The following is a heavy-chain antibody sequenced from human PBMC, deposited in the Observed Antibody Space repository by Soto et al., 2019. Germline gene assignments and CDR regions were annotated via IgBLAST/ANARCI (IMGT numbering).Heavy chain of an antibody. V-gene: IGHV1-69*13. D-gene: IGHD1-26*01. J-gene: IGHJ6*02. CDR3: ASRIVGATELPFTYYYYGMDV. CDR1: GGTFSSYA. CDR2: IIPIFGTA. Sequence: SVKVSCKASGGTFSSYAISWVRQAPGQGLEWMGGIIPIFGTANYAQKFQGRVTITADESTSTAYMELSSLRSEDTAVYYCASRIVGATELPFTYYYYGMDVWGQGTTVTVSS.